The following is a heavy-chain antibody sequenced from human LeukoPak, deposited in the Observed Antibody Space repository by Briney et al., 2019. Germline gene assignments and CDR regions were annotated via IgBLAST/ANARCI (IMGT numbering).Heavy chain of an antibody. D-gene: IGHD2-15*01. V-gene: IGHV1-2*02. CDR2: INPEIGGT. CDR3: ARDLFTPRDH. Sequence: ASVKVSCKASGYTFNDYFVHWMRQAPGQGLEWMGWINPEIGGTDYAQKFQGRVTMTRDTSISTAYMELSGLRSDDTAIYYCARDLFTPRDHWGQGTLVTVSS. CDR1: GYTFNDYF. J-gene: IGHJ4*02.